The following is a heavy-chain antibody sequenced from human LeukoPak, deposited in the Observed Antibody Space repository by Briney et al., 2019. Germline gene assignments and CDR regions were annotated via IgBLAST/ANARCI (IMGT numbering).Heavy chain of an antibody. D-gene: IGHD3-22*01. CDR2: IRSNGRNT. V-gene: IGHV3-64D*09. CDR1: GFNVGSYA. Sequence: GGCLRLASSASGFNVGSYAMRWVRQAPGRGLEYVSDIRSNGRNTCYADSVKGRFNIARDNSKNTLYLQMSSLRTEDTAVYYCVYDNDYDSSGYYYNYWGQGTLVTVSS. CDR3: VYDNDYDSSGYYYNY. J-gene: IGHJ4*02.